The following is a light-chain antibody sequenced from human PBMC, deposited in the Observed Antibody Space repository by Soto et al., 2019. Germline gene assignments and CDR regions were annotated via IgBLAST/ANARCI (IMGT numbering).Light chain of an antibody. Sequence: EILLTQSPGTLSLSPGERATLSCRASQSVGSNYLAWYQQKPGQAPRLLIYGASSSSTGIPDRFSGSVSGTDSTPTINSLETEDCAVYYCQRYYSSRFTIGTGTKVDSK. V-gene: IGKV3-20*01. J-gene: IGKJ3*01. CDR2: GAS. CDR1: QSVGSNY. CDR3: QRYYSSRFT.